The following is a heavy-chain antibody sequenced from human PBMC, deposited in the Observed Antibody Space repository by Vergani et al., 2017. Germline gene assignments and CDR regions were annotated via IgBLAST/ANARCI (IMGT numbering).Heavy chain of an antibody. J-gene: IGHJ4*02. D-gene: IGHD2-2*01. CDR1: GFTFSSYA. V-gene: IGHV3-23*01. CDR2: ISGSGGST. CDR3: AKDVAIVVVPAAIGFGY. Sequence: EVQLLESGGGLVQPGGSLRLSCAASGFTFSSYAMSWVRQAPGKGLEWVSAISGSGGSTYYADSVKGRFTISRDNPKNTLYLQMNSLRAEDTAVYYCAKDVAIVVVPAAIGFGYWGQGTLVTVSS.